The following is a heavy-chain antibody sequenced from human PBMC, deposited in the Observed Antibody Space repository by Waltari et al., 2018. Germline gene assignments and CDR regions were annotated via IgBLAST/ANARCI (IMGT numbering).Heavy chain of an antibody. CDR1: GYTFTNHD. CDR2: MNADSGNT. CDR3: ARGPAKTVVRGLTRRTWFDP. D-gene: IGHD3-10*01. J-gene: IGHJ5*02. V-gene: IGHV1-8*02. Sequence: QVHLVQSGAEVKKPGASVKVSCKASGYTFTNHDINWVRQATGQGLEWMGWMNADSGNTGYAQKFQGRVTMTRTTSVSTAYMELSSLRSDDTAIYYCARGPAKTVVRGLTRRTWFDPWGQGTLVTVSS.